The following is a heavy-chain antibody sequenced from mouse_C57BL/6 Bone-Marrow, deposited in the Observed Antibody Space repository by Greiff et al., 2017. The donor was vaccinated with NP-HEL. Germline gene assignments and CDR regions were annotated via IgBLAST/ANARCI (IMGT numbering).Heavy chain of an antibody. V-gene: IGHV1-5*01. J-gene: IGHJ1*03. CDR3: TKSHGSSLDWDFDG. Sequence: VQLQQSGTVLARPGASVKMSCKTSGYTFTSYWMHWVKQRPGQGLDWIGAIYPGHSDTSYNQKFKGKATLTAVTSASPAYMELSSLTNEDSAVYYCTKSHGSSLDWDFDGWGTGTTVTVAS. CDR2: IYPGHSDT. CDR1: GYTFTSYW. D-gene: IGHD1-1*01.